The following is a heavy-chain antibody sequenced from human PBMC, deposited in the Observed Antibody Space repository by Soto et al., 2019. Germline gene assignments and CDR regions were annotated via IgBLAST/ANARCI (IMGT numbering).Heavy chain of an antibody. V-gene: IGHV5-51*01. J-gene: IGHJ4*02. CDR3: ARRAYSSEDLDY. CDR1: GYSFTSYW. Sequence: GESLKISCKGSGYSFTSYWIAWVRQMPGKGLEWMGIIYPGDSDTRYSPSFQGQVTISADKSINTAYLQWSSLKASDTAVYYCARRAYSSEDLDYWGQGTPVTVSS. D-gene: IGHD6-25*01. CDR2: IYPGDSDT.